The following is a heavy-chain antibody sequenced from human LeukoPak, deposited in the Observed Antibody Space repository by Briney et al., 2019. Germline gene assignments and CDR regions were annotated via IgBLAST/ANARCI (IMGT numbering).Heavy chain of an antibody. CDR1: GGSFSGYY. CDR2: IYYSGST. CDR3: AGARSGYDPTNFDY. Sequence: PSETLSLTCAVYGGSFSGYYWSWIRQPPGKGLEWIGSIYYSGSTYYNPSLKSRVTISVDTSKNQFSLKLSSVTTADTAVYYCAGARSGYDPTNFDYWGQGTLVTVSS. V-gene: IGHV4-34*01. J-gene: IGHJ4*02. D-gene: IGHD5-12*01.